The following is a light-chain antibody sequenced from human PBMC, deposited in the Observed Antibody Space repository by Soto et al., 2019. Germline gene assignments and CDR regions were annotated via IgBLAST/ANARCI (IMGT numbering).Light chain of an antibody. Sequence: QSALTQPASVSGSPGQSITISCTGTSSDVGAYNYVSWYQQHPGEAPKLMIYDVTNRPSGVSNRFSGSKSGNTASLTISGLQAADEADYYCSSYISTSSVAFGGGTKLTVL. J-gene: IGLJ2*01. CDR2: DVT. CDR3: SSYISTSSVA. V-gene: IGLV2-14*01. CDR1: SSDVGAYNY.